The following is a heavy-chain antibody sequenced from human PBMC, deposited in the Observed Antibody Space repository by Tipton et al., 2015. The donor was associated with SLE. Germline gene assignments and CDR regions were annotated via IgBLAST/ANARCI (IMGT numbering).Heavy chain of an antibody. CDR2: ISATGDYT. V-gene: IGHV3-23*01. Sequence: SLRLSCAASGFTFNVFAMNWVRQAPGKGLEWVSSISATGDYTYYADSVKGRLTISRDNSMNTLFLQMNSLRAEDTALYHCAKERGRDSGWYGEFDYWSQGTLVTVSS. CDR1: GFTFNVFA. J-gene: IGHJ4*02. CDR3: AKERGRDSGWYGEFDY. D-gene: IGHD6-19*01.